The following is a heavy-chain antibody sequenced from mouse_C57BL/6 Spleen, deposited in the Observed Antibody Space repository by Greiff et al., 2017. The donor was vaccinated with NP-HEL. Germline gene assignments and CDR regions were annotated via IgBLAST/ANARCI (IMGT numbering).Heavy chain of an antibody. V-gene: IGHV1-69*01. D-gene: IGHD2-5*01. J-gene: IGHJ3*01. CDR2: IDPSDSYT. CDR1: GYTFTSYW. CDR3: ARLDYSNRGFAY. Sequence: VQLQQPGAELVMPGASVKLSCKASGYTFTSYWMHWVKQRPGQGLEWIGEIDPSDSYTNYNQKFKGKSTLTVDKSSSTAYMRLSSLTSEDSAVYYCARLDYSNRGFAYWGQGTLVTVSA.